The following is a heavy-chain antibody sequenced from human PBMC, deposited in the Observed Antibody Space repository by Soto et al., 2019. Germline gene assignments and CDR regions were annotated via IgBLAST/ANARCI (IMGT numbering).Heavy chain of an antibody. CDR2: IYYGGNT. V-gene: IGHV4-38-2*01. J-gene: IGHJ4*02. Sequence: PSETLSLTCAVSGASINSNYFWGWIRQPPGRGLEWIGSIYYGGNTYYGPSLKSRVTVSADLPKNQFSLTLNSVTAADTALYYCAKGSRADCYSDSDYWGQGTLVTVSS. CDR3: AKGSRADCYSDSDY. CDR1: GASINSNYF. D-gene: IGHD2-21*02.